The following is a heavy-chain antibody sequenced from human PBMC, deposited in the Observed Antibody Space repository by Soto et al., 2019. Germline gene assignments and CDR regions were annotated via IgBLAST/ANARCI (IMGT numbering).Heavy chain of an antibody. V-gene: IGHV3-15*07. CDR1: GFTFNDAW. CDR2: IKSKTDGGTT. J-gene: IGHJ4*02. Sequence: GGALRLSCAASGFTFNDAWMIWVRQAPGKGLEWVGRIKSKTDGGTTDYAAPVKGRFTVSRDDSKNTLYLQMNGLRTEDTAVYYCTSRRSGYRDFHYWGQGTLVTVYS. CDR3: TSRRSGYRDFHY. D-gene: IGHD1-1*01.